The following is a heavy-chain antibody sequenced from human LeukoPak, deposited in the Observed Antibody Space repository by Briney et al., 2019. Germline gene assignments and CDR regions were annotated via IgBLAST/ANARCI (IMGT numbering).Heavy chain of an antibody. Sequence: ETLSLTCAVYGGSFSDFTMNWVRQAPGKGLEWVSSISSSTTYIYYTDSVKGRFTISRDNAKNSLYLQMNSLRAEDTALYYCARLSAYYYGSYFYYYMDVWGRGTTVTVSS. D-gene: IGHD3-10*01. CDR1: GGSFSDFT. V-gene: IGHV3-21*01. J-gene: IGHJ6*03. CDR3: ARLSAYYYGSYFYYYMDV. CDR2: ISSSTTYI.